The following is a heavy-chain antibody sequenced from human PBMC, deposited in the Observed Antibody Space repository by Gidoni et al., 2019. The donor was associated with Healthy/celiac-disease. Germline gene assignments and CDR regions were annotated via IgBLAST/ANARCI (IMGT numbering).Heavy chain of an antibody. D-gene: IGHD3-9*01. V-gene: IGHV4-34*01. J-gene: IGHJ6*02. CDR2: INHSGST. CDR1: CGSFSGYS. Sequence: QVQLQQWGAGLLKPSETMPLTCAVYCGSFSGYSWSRLRQPPGKGLGWIGEINHSGSTNYNPSLKSRVTRSVDTSKNQFSLKLSSVTAADTAVYYCARAVAFRLRYFDWLQLYYYGMDVWGQGTTVTVSS. CDR3: ARAVAFRLRYFDWLQLYYYGMDV.